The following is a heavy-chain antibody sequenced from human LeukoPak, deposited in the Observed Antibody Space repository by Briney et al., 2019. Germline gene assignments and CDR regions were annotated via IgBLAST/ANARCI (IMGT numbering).Heavy chain of an antibody. CDR2: ISGGDHST. Sequence: GESLRLSCAASGITFSSSLMSWVRQAPGKGLEWVSAISGGDHSTYYADSVKGRFTISRNNSEKSLYLQMNSLRDEDTAIYYCAKMTFAARPYFDDWGPGTLVSVSS. J-gene: IGHJ4*02. CDR1: GITFSSSL. V-gene: IGHV3-23*01. D-gene: IGHD6-6*01. CDR3: AKMTFAARPYFDD.